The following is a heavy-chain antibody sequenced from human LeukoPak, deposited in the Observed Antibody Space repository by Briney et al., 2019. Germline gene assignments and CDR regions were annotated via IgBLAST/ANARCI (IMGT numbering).Heavy chain of an antibody. CDR1: GGSISSGSYY. CDR3: ARDYGGWYYFDY. Sequence: PSETLSLTCTVSGGSISSGSYYWSWIRQPAGKGLEWIGRIYSSGSTNYKYSLKSRVTISVDTSKNQFSLELSSVTAADTALYYCARDYGGWYYFDYWGQGTLVTVPS. V-gene: IGHV4-61*02. CDR2: IYSSGST. D-gene: IGHD6-19*01. J-gene: IGHJ4*02.